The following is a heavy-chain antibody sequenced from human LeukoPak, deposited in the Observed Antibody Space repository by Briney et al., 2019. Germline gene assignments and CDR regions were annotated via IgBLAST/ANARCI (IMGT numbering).Heavy chain of an antibody. CDR3: ARSSGWRSEFDY. Sequence: GGSLRLSCAASGFIFSSYWMTWVRQAPGKGLEWAANIKYDGSDEYYVDSVKGRFTISRDNAKNSLYLQMNSLRAEDTAVYYCARSSGWRSEFDYWGQGTLVTVSS. CDR1: GFIFSSYW. CDR2: IKYDGSDE. V-gene: IGHV3-7*01. D-gene: IGHD6-19*01. J-gene: IGHJ4*02.